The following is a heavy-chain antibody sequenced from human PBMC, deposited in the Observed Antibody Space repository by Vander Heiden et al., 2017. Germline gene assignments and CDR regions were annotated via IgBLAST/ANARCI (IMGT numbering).Heavy chain of an antibody. J-gene: IGHJ1*01. CDR2: INPNSGGT. Sequence: QVQLVQSGAEVKKPGASVKVSCKASGYTFTGHYMHWVRQAPGQGLEWMGWINPNSGGTNYAQKFQGRVTMTRDTSISTAYMELSRLRSDDTAVYYCAREALAATDSAEYFQHWGQGTLVTVSS. V-gene: IGHV1-2*02. CDR1: GYTFTGHY. D-gene: IGHD2-15*01. CDR3: AREALAATDSAEYFQH.